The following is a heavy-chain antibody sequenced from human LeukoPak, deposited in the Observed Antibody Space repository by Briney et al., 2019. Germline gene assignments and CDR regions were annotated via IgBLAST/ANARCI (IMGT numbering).Heavy chain of an antibody. CDR3: AKDWFAAAAGNGYFQH. J-gene: IGHJ1*01. D-gene: IGHD6-13*01. CDR1: GFTFSSYG. Sequence: GGSLRLSCAASGFTFSSYGMHWVRQAPGKGLEWVAFIRYDGSNKYYADSVKGRFTISRDDSKNTLYLQMNSLRAEDTAVYYCAKDWFAAAAGNGYFQHWGQGTLVTVSS. CDR2: IRYDGSNK. V-gene: IGHV3-30*02.